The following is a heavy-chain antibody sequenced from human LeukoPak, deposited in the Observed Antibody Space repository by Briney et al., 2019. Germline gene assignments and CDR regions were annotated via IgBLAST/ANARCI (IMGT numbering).Heavy chain of an antibody. Sequence: GGSLRLSCEASGFTSARYVMSWVRQAPGEGLEWVANIRPDGSQKYYVDSARGRFTISRDNAKSSLYLQMSSLRPEDTATYYCARDFQPRYCSSSSCSPAWGQGTTVTVSS. CDR2: IRPDGSQK. CDR3: ARDFQPRYCSSSSCSPA. D-gene: IGHD2-2*01. V-gene: IGHV3-7*03. J-gene: IGHJ6*02. CDR1: GFTSARYV.